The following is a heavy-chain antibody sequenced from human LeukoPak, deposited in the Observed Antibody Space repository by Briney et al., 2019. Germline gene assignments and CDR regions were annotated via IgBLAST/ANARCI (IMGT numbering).Heavy chain of an antibody. D-gene: IGHD3/OR15-3a*01. CDR3: ARSTSDWLLQILDY. Sequence: ASVKVSCKAPGYTFTGYYIHWVRQAPGQGLEWMGWINPNTGGTTNAQRFQGRVTMTRDTSISTAYMELSSLTSDDTAVYYCARSTSDWLLQILDYWGQGTLVTVSS. J-gene: IGHJ4*02. V-gene: IGHV1-2*02. CDR2: INPNTGGT. CDR1: GYTFTGYY.